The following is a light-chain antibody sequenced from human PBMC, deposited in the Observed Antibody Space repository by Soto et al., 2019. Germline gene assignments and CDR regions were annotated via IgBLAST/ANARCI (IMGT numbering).Light chain of an antibody. CDR2: DAS. Sequence: GDRVTLTCRASQTIYKWLAWYQQKPGKAPKVLIYDASILESGVPSRFSGSGSGTEFTLTISSLQPDDFATSYCQQYSGCPLTFAGGTKV. CDR3: QQYSGCPLT. V-gene: IGKV1-5*01. CDR1: QTIYKW. J-gene: IGKJ4*02.